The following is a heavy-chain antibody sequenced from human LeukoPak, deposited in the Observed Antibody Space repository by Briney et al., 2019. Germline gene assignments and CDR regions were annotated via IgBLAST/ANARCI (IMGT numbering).Heavy chain of an antibody. V-gene: IGHV3-48*01. Sequence: GGSLRLSCAASGFTFSSYSMNWVRQAPGKGLEWVSYISCSSSTIYYADSVKGRFTISRDNSKNTLYLQMNSLRAEDTAVYYCARDSLRLHTPIVGDAFDIWGQGTMVTVSS. CDR2: ISCSSSTI. J-gene: IGHJ3*02. CDR3: ARDSLRLHTPIVGDAFDI. D-gene: IGHD5-18*01. CDR1: GFTFSSYS.